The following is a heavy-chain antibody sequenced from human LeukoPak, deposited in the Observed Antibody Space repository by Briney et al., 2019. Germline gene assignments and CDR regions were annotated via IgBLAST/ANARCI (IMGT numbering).Heavy chain of an antibody. D-gene: IGHD1-7*01. J-gene: IGHJ4*02. Sequence: GGSLRLSCAASGFTSSSYAMSWVRQAPGKGLEWVSAISGSGGGTTYYADSVKGRFTISRDKSKNTLYLQMNSLRAEDTAVYYCAKDWVNYSYYFDYWGQGTLVTVSS. CDR2: ISGSGGGTT. V-gene: IGHV3-23*01. CDR1: GFTSSSYA. CDR3: AKDWVNYSYYFDY.